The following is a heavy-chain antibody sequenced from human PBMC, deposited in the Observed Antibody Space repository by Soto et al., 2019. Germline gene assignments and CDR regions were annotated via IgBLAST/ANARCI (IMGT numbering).Heavy chain of an antibody. CDR1: GFTFSSYA. CDR2: FSGSDGST. D-gene: IGHD2-21*01. Sequence: EVQLLESGGGLVQPGGSLRLSCAASGFTFSSYAMNWVRQTPGKGLEWVSAFSGSDGSTFYADSVKGRFTISGDNSKNTLYLHMNSLTAEDTAVYYCAKDLASETLTYFDHWGQGTLVTVSS. V-gene: IGHV3-23*01. J-gene: IGHJ4*02. CDR3: AKDLASETLTYFDH.